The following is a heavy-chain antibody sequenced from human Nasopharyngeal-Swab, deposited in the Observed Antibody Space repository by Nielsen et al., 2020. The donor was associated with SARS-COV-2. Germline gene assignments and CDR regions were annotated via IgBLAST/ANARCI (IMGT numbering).Heavy chain of an antibody. CDR2: IEQDGSEK. J-gene: IGHJ4*02. CDR3: AREMGEFDY. Sequence: VRQMPGKGLEWVANIEQDGSEKYYVDSVKGRFTISRDNAKNSLYLQMNSLRAEDTAVYYCAREMGEFDYWGQGTLVTVSS. D-gene: IGHD2-21*01. V-gene: IGHV3-7*01.